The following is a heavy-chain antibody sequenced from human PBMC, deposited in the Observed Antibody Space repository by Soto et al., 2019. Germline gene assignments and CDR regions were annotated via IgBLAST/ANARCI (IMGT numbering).Heavy chain of an antibody. CDR2: ISANGGNT. CDR1: GFTFSSYA. V-gene: IGHV3-23*01. J-gene: IGHJ6*02. Sequence: EVQLLESGGGLVQPGGSLRLSCAASGFTFSSYAMSWVRQAPGKGLEWVSTISANGGNTYYADSVKGRFTISRDNSKNTLYLQMNSLRAEDTAVYYCARGAGEHQKLGGYYYGLDVWGPGTTVSVSS. D-gene: IGHD7-27*01. CDR3: ARGAGEHQKLGGYYYGLDV.